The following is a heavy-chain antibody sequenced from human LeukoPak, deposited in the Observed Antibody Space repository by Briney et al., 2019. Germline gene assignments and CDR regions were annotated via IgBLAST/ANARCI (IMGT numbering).Heavy chain of an antibody. V-gene: IGHV4-39*01. CDR3: ARLWSGLRPPDY. CDR2: IIYSGNT. CDR1: SGSISSTSYY. Sequence: SETLSLTCTASSGSISSTSYYWGWIRQPPGRGLEWIGGIIYSGNTYYNPSLKSRVTISVDTTKNQFSLKLTSVTAADTAVYYCARLWSGLRPPDYWGQGTLVTVSS. D-gene: IGHD3-3*01. J-gene: IGHJ4*02.